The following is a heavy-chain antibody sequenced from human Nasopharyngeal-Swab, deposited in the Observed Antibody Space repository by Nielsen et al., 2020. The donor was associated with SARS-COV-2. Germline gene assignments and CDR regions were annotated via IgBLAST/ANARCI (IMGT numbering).Heavy chain of an antibody. Sequence: GGSLRLSCAASGFSFSDYYMSWIRQAPGKGLEWISYISSSGGTIYSADSVKGRFTISRDNAKNSLYLQMNSLRAEGSAVYYCAREVDSYDSSGYWSFWGQGTLVTVSS. V-gene: IGHV3-11*04. CDR3: AREVDSYDSSGYWSF. CDR2: ISSSGGTI. CDR1: GFSFSDYY. D-gene: IGHD3-22*01. J-gene: IGHJ4*02.